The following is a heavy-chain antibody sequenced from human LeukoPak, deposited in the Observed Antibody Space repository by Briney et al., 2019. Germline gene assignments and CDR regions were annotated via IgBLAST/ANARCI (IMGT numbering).Heavy chain of an antibody. CDR3: TTPGYYYGSGSYFGGAGY. V-gene: IGHV3-15*01. CDR1: GFTFSNAW. Sequence: GGSLRLSCAASGFTFSNAWMSWVRQAPGKGLEWVGRIKSKTDGATTDYAAPVKGRFTISRDDSKNTLYLQMNSLKTEDTAVYYCTTPGYYYGSGSYFGGAGYWGQGTLVTVSS. CDR2: IKSKTDGATT. D-gene: IGHD3-10*01. J-gene: IGHJ4*02.